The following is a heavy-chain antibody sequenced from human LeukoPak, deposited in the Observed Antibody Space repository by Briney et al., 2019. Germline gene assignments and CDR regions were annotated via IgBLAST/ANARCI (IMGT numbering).Heavy chain of an antibody. Sequence: PSQTLSLTCTVSGGSISSGDYYWSWVRQPPGKGLEWIGEIYHSGSTNYNPSLKSRVTISVDKSKNQFSLKLSSVTAADTAVYYCARDRYYYDSSGPRAFDYWGQGTLVTVSS. CDR1: GGSISSGDYY. V-gene: IGHV4-30-4*01. J-gene: IGHJ4*02. CDR2: IYHSGST. CDR3: ARDRYYYDSSGPRAFDY. D-gene: IGHD3-22*01.